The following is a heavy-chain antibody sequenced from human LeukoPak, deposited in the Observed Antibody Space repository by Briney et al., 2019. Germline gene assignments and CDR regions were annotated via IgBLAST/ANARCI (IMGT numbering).Heavy chain of an antibody. J-gene: IGHJ5*02. CDR1: GGSFSGYY. CDR2: INHSGST. CDR3: ARGDHYYDSSGYFSWFDP. Sequence: SETLSLTCAVYGGSFSGYYWSWIRQPPGKGLEWIGEINHSGSTNYNPSLKSRVTISVDTSKNQFSLKLSSVTAADTAVYYCARGDHYYDSSGYFSWFDPWGQGTLVTVSS. V-gene: IGHV4-34*01. D-gene: IGHD3-22*01.